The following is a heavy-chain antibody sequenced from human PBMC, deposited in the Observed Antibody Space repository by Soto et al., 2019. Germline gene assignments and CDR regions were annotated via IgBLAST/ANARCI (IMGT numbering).Heavy chain of an antibody. CDR2: ISAYNGNT. J-gene: IGHJ4*02. V-gene: IGHV1-18*01. D-gene: IGHD2-15*01. CDR3: ARVPGYGGRDYYFDY. Sequence: QVQLVQSGAEVKKPGASVKVSCKASGYTFNSYGIHWVRQAPGQGLEWMGWISAYNGNTNYAQNLQDRVTMTTDTSTSTAYMELRSLRSDDTAVYYCARVPGYGGRDYYFDYWGQGTLVTVSS. CDR1: GYTFNSYG.